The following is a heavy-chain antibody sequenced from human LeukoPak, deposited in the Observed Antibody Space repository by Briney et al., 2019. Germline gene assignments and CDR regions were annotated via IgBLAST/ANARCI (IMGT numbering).Heavy chain of an antibody. CDR2: ISSSSSYI. CDR1: GFTFSSYS. J-gene: IGHJ4*02. D-gene: IGHD3-10*01. V-gene: IGHV3-21*01. CDR3: ARDTSHVGWGVGN. Sequence: GGSLILSCAASGFTFSSYSMNWVRQAPGKGLEWVSSISSSSSYIYYADSVKGRFTISRDNAKNSLYLQMNSLRAEDTAVYYCARDTSHVGWGVGNWGQGTLVTVSS.